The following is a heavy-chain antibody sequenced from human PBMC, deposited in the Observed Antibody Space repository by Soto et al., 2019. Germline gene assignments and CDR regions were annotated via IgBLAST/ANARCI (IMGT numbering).Heavy chain of an antibody. CDR2: ISSGGGTT. D-gene: IGHD3-3*01. J-gene: IGHJ4*02. CDR1: GLTFSNYA. CDR3: AKGNDFWNGYYDY. Sequence: GGSLRLSCAASGLTFSNYAMSWVRQAPGKGLEWVSSISSGGGTTYYAASVQGRFTISRDNSKSTLSLQMNSLRAEDTAVYYCAKGNDFWNGYYDYWGQGTLVTVSS. V-gene: IGHV3-23*01.